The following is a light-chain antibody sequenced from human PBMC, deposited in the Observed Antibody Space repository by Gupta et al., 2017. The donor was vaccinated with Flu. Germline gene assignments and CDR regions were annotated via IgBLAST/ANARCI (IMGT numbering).Light chain of an antibody. CDR2: GAS. Sequence: DIQMTQYPSSLSASVGDRVTITCRASQNIASYLNWYQQKPGKAPKLLIYGASNLQGGVPSRFSGSGSGTDFTLTISSLQPEDFATYYWQQIYSNTLGTFGQGTKVEIK. CDR1: QNIASY. CDR3: QQIYSNTLGT. J-gene: IGKJ1*01. V-gene: IGKV1-39*01.